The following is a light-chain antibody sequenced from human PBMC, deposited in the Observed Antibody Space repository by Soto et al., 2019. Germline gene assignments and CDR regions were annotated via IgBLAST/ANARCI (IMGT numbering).Light chain of an antibody. CDR2: GAS. Sequence: EIVMTQSPATLSVSPGERATLSCRASQSVSSNLAWYQQKPGQAPRLLIYGASTRATGIPGRFSGRGSGTEFTLTISSLQSEDCAVYYCQQYNNWPRTFGQGTKVEIQ. CDR3: QQYNNWPRT. J-gene: IGKJ1*01. V-gene: IGKV3-15*01. CDR1: QSVSSN.